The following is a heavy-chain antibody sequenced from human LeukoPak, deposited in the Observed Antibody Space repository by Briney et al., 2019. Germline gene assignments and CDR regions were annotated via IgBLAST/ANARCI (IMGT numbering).Heavy chain of an antibody. CDR3: AKCRPGTTDFDY. CDR2: INPNSGGT. D-gene: IGHD1-14*01. CDR1: GYTFTGYY. Sequence: ASVKVSCKASGYTFTGYYMHWVRQAPGQGLEWMGWINPNSGGTNYAQKFQGRVTMTRDTSISTAYMELSRLRSEDTAVYYCAKCRPGTTDFDYWGQGTLVTVSS. J-gene: IGHJ4*02. V-gene: IGHV1-2*02.